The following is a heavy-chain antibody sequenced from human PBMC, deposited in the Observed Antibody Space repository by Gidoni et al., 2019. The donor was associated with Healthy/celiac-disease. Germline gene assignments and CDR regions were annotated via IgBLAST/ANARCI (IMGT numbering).Heavy chain of an antibody. J-gene: IGHJ4*02. CDR2: IIPIFGTA. CDR3: ARRLHLGEYDY. V-gene: IGHV1-69*01. Sequence: QVQLVQSGAEVKKPGSSVKVSCKASGGTFSSYALSWVRQAPGQGLEWMGGIIPIFGTANYAQKFQGRGTITADESTSTAYMELSSLRSEDTAVYYCARRLHLGEYDYWGQGTLVTVSS. CDR1: GGTFSSYA. D-gene: IGHD3-16*01.